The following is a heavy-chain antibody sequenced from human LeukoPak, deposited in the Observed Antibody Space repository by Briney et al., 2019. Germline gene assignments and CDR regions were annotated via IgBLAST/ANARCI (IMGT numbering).Heavy chain of an antibody. Sequence: ASVKVSCKASGYTFTSYDINWVRQATGQGLEWMGWMNPNSGNTGYAQKFQGRVTITRNTSISTAYMELSSLRSEDTALYYCARGGSPLGYCSSTSCDEGDNWFDPWGQGILVTVSS. V-gene: IGHV1-8*03. CDR1: GYTFTSYD. J-gene: IGHJ5*02. D-gene: IGHD2-2*01. CDR3: ARGGSPLGYCSSTSCDEGDNWFDP. CDR2: MNPNSGNT.